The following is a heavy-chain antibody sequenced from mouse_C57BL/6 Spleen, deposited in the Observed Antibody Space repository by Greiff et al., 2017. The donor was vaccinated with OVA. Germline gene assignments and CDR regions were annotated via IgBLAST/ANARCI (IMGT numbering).Heavy chain of an antibody. J-gene: IGHJ4*01. Sequence: EVKLLESGGGLVQPGGSLKLSCAASGFTFSDYGMAWVRQAPRKGPEWVAFLSNLAYSIYYADTVTGRFTISRENAKNTLYLEMSSLRSEDTAMYYCARQGNYYGNYRAMDYWGQGTSVTVSS. V-gene: IGHV5-15*01. D-gene: IGHD2-1*01. CDR2: LSNLAYSI. CDR1: GFTFSDYG. CDR3: ARQGNYYGNYRAMDY.